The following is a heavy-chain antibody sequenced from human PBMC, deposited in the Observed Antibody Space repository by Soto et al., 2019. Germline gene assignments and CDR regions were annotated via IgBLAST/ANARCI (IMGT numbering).Heavy chain of an antibody. V-gene: IGHV1-8*01. J-gene: IGHJ6*02. Sequence: ASVKGLCKASGYTFTSYDINWVRQATGQGLEWMGWMNPNSGNTGYAQKFQGRVTMTRNTSISTAYMELSSLRSEDTAVYYCARLQDGLGNYDFWSGYLAYYYGMDVWGQGTTVTVSS. CDR1: GYTFTSYD. CDR3: ARLQDGLGNYDFWSGYLAYYYGMDV. CDR2: MNPNSGNT. D-gene: IGHD3-3*01.